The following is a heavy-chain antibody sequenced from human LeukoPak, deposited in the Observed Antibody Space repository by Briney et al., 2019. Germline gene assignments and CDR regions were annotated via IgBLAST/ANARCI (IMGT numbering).Heavy chain of an antibody. V-gene: IGHV3-7*01. D-gene: IGHD3-22*01. CDR2: IKQDGSEK. CDR1: GFTFSSYS. Sequence: GGSLRLSCAASGFTFSSYSMSWVREAPGKGLEWVANIKQDGSEKYYVDSVKGRFTISRDNAKNSLYLQMNSLRAEDTAVYYCARLHYIYYDRDNWFDPWGQGTLVTVSS. J-gene: IGHJ5*02. CDR3: ARLHYIYYDRDNWFDP.